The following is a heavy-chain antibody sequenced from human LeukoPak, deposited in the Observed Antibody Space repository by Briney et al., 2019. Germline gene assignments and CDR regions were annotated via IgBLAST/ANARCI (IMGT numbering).Heavy chain of an antibody. CDR2: IYQSGST. CDR3: ARVIYCSGGSCYDGAGFDP. V-gene: IGHV4-38-2*01. CDR1: GYSISSGCY. J-gene: IGHJ5*02. Sequence: SETLSLTCAVSGYSISSGCYWGWIRQPPGKGLEWIGSIYQSGSTYYNPSLKSRVTISVDTSKNQFSLKLISVTAADTPVYYCARVIYCSGGSCYDGAGFDPWGQGTLVTVSS. D-gene: IGHD2-15*01.